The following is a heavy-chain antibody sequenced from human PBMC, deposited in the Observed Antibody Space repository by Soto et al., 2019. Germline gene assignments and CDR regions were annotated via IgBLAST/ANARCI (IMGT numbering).Heavy chain of an antibody. CDR2: INPNSGGT. D-gene: IGHD6-6*01. J-gene: IGHJ4*02. Sequence: AAVKVSCKASGYTFTGYYMHAVRQAAGQGLEWMGWINPNSGGTNYPQKFQGWVTMTRDTSISTAYMELSRLRSDDTAVYYCARDQGVPSSSCPGVVDYWGQGTLVTVSS. CDR1: GYTFTGYY. V-gene: IGHV1-2*04. CDR3: ARDQGVPSSSCPGVVDY.